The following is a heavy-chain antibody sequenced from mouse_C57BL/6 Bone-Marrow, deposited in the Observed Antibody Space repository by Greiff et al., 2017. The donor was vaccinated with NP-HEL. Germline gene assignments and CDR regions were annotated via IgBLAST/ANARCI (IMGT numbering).Heavy chain of an antibody. CDR2: IYPGSGST. CDR3: ARGSYTVVEAY. CDR1: GYTFTSYW. J-gene: IGHJ3*01. D-gene: IGHD1-1*01. V-gene: IGHV1-55*01. Sequence: VQLQQPGAELVKPGASVKMSCKASGYTFTSYWITWVKQRPGQGLEWIGDIYPGSGSTNYNEKFKSKATLTVDTSSSTAYMQLSSLASEDSAVYYCARGSYTVVEAYWGQGTLVTVSA.